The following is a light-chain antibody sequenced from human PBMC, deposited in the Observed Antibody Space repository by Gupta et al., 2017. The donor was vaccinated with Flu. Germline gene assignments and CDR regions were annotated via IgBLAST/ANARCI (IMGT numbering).Light chain of an antibody. CDR3: AAWDNSLRGPV. J-gene: IGLJ3*02. CDR1: NSNLGNND. Sequence: TANLPCPGTNSNLGNNDATWSQQHPGPAPKLLIYRNNHRPSGIPDRFSGSRSGTSASLAISGLRAEDEADYYCAAWDNSLRGPVFGGGTKLTVL. CDR2: RNN. V-gene: IGLV1-47*01.